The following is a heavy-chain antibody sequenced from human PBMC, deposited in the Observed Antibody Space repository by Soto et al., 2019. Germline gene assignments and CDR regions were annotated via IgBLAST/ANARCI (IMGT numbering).Heavy chain of an antibody. V-gene: IGHV1-2*04. CDR3: ARGGTVLRYFDWIHS. D-gene: IGHD3-9*01. CDR1: GSTFPCYY. CDR2: INPNSGGT. Sequence: ASVPVSFPASGSTFPCYYMHLVRQAPGQGLEWMGWINPNSGGTNYAQKFQGWVTMTRDTSISTAYMELSRLRSDDTAVYYCARGGTVLRYFDWIHSWGQGTLVTVSS. J-gene: IGHJ4*02.